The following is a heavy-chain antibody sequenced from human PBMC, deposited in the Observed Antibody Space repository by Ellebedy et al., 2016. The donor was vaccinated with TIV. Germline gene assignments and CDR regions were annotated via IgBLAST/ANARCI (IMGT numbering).Heavy chain of an antibody. CDR1: GGSITSGSYY. D-gene: IGHD5-24*01. CDR3: ARFRDGSNCFDY. J-gene: IGHJ4*02. V-gene: IGHV4-39*01. CDR2: AYSTGTT. Sequence: MPSETLSLTCTVSGGSITSGSYYWGWLRQPSAKGLEWFALAYSTGTTYYNTSLKSRVTRSVHTSKNQLALKLSSVTAADTAVYYCARFRDGSNCFDYWGQGILVTVSS.